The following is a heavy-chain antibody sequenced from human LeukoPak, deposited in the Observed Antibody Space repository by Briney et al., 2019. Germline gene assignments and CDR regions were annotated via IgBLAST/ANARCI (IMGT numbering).Heavy chain of an antibody. V-gene: IGHV1-18*01. D-gene: IGHD2-21*01. Sequence: ASVKVSCKASGYTLTSYGISWVRQAPGQGLEWMGWISAYNGNTNYAQKLQGRVTMTTDTSTSTAYMELRSLRSDDTAVYYCARDGSYSLTLPLDYWGQGTLVTVSS. CDR2: ISAYNGNT. J-gene: IGHJ4*02. CDR3: ARDGSYSLTLPLDY. CDR1: GYTLTSYG.